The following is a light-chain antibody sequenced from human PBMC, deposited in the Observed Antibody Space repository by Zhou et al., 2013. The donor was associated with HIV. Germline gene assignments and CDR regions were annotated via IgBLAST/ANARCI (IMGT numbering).Light chain of an antibody. CDR3: QQYYSYPWT. J-gene: IGKJ1*01. CDR2: AAS. Sequence: AIRLTQSPASFSASTGDRVTITCRASESIGTYVAWYQQKPGKAPELLIYAASSLQSGVPSRFSGSGSGTDFTLTISCLQSEDFATYFCQQYYSYPWTFGQGTKVEIK. V-gene: IGKV1-8*01. CDR1: ESIGTY.